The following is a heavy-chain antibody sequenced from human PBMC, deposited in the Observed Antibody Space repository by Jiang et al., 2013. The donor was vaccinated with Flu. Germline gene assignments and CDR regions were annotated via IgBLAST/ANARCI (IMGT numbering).Heavy chain of an antibody. D-gene: IGHD2-8*01. V-gene: IGHV4-59*01. CDR2: IYYSGST. Sequence: PGLVKPSETLSLTCTVSGGSISSYYWSWIRQPPGKGLEWIGYIYYSGSTNYNPSLKSRVTISVDTSKNQFSLKLSSVTAADTAVYYCARAPPGYCTNGVCYNWYFDLWGRGTLVTVSS. CDR1: GGSISSYY. J-gene: IGHJ2*01. CDR3: ARAPPGYCTNGVCYNWYFDL.